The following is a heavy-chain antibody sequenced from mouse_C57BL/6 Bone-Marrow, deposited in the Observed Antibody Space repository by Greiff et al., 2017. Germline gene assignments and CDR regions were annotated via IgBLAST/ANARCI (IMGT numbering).Heavy chain of an antibody. CDR1: GYAFTNYL. CDR2: INPGSGGT. V-gene: IGHV1-54*01. D-gene: IGHD1-1*01. Sequence: QVQLQQSGAELVRPGTSVKVSCKASGYAFTNYLIEWVKQRPGQGLEWIGVINPGSGGTNYNEKFKGKATLTADKSSSTAYMQLSSLISEDSAVYFCARWNYGKDYWGQGTTLTVSS. J-gene: IGHJ2*01. CDR3: ARWNYGKDY.